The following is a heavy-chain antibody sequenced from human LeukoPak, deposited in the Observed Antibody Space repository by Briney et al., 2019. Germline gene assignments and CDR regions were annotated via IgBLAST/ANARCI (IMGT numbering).Heavy chain of an antibody. V-gene: IGHV3-7*01. J-gene: IGHJ4*02. CDR2: IKPDGSEK. CDR3: TRDFGSGVVVTAIVG. Sequence: GGFLRLSCAASGFTFSNYWMSWVRQAPGKGLEWVANIKPDGSEKYYVDSVKGRFTISRDNAKNSLFLQMNSLRAEDTATYYCTRDFGSGVVVTAIVGWGQGTLVTVSS. D-gene: IGHD2-21*02. CDR1: GFTFSNYW.